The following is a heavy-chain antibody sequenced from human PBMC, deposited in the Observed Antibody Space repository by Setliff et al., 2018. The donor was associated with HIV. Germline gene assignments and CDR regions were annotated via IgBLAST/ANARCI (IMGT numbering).Heavy chain of an antibody. D-gene: IGHD2-21*02. J-gene: IGHJ4*02. CDR1: GGTFSSYS. CDR2: IIPIFGTT. V-gene: IGHV1-69*13. CDR3: ARGRHAVVVTALEHDY. Sequence: SVKVSCKASGGTFSSYSITWVRQAPGQGLEWVGGIIPIFGTTNYAQNFQGRVTISADESTSTAYMELSSLRSEDTAVYYCARGRHAVVVTALEHDYCVQGTLVTVSS.